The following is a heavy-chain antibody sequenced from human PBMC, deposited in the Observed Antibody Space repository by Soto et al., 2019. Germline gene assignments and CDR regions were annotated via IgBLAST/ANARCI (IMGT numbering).Heavy chain of an antibody. Sequence: QVQLVQSGAEVKKPGASVKVSCKASGYTFNNYGISWVRQAPGQGLEWMGWIGPYNGNTDHAQNYQGRITTTTDTSTNTASMELRSLRSNDTALYYCARCYCSVGSSYTCWHFDLWGRGTLVTVSS. D-gene: IGHD2-15*01. CDR1: GYTFNNYG. CDR2: IGPYNGNT. J-gene: IGHJ2*01. V-gene: IGHV1-18*01. CDR3: ARCYCSVGSSYTCWHFDL.